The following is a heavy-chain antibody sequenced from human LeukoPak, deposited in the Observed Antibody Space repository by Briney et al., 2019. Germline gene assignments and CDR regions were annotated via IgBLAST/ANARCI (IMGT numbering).Heavy chain of an antibody. J-gene: IGHJ4*02. Sequence: PGGSLRLSCAASGFTFSSYSMNWVRQAPGKGLEWVSKISSRSSYIYYADSVKGRFTISRDNAKNSLYLQMNSLRAEDTAVYFCARGGVDYYGSGTYYLMYYFDYWGQGALVTVSS. D-gene: IGHD3-10*01. CDR2: ISSRSSYI. CDR3: ARGGVDYYGSGTYYLMYYFDY. CDR1: GFTFSSYS. V-gene: IGHV3-21*04.